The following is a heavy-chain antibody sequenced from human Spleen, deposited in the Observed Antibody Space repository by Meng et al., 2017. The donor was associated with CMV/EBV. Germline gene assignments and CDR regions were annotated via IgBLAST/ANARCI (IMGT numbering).Heavy chain of an antibody. CDR3: AREGSYSSGWYYYGMDV. CDR2: IYSGGST. Sequence: GESLKISCAASGFTVSSNYMSWVRQAPGKGLEWVSVIYSGGSTYYADSVKGRFTISRDNSKNTLYLQMNSLRAEDTAVYYCAREGSYSSGWYYYGMDVWGQGTTVTVSS. CDR1: GFTVSSNY. D-gene: IGHD6-19*01. J-gene: IGHJ6*02. V-gene: IGHV3-53*01.